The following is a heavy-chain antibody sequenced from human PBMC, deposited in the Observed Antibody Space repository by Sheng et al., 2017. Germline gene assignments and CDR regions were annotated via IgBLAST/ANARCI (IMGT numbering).Heavy chain of an antibody. J-gene: IGHJ3*02. Sequence: EVQLVESGGGLVRPGGSLRLSCAASGFSFSNYEMNWVRQAPGKGLEWVSYISGSGGMVYYADSVKGRFTISRDNAKNSLYLQMNSLRAEDTAVYYCARREYYYDSSVTFDIWGQGTMVTVSS. CDR1: GFSFSNYE. CDR3: ARREYYYDSSVTFDI. CDR2: ISGSGGMV. V-gene: IGHV3-48*03. D-gene: IGHD3-22*01.